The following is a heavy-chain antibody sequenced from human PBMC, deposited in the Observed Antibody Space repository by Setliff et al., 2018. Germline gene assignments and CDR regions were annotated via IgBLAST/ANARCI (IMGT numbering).Heavy chain of an antibody. J-gene: IGHJ4*02. CDR3: ARRETYYNFWSGYYAY. Sequence: PSETLSLTCAVYGGSFSGYYWSWIRQPSGKGLEWIGYIYYSGSTNYNPSLKSRVTISVDTSKNQFSLKLSSVTAADTAVYYCARRETYYNFWSGYYAYWGQGTLVTVSS. V-gene: IGHV4-59*12. D-gene: IGHD3-3*01. CDR1: GGSFSGYY. CDR2: IYYSGST.